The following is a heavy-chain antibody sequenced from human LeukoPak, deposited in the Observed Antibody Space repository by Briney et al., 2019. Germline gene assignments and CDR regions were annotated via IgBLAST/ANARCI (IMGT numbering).Heavy chain of an antibody. CDR1: GFTFSSYS. J-gene: IGHJ4*02. Sequence: GGSLRLSCAASGFTFSSYSMNWVRQAPGKGLEWVSSISSSSSYIYYADSVKGRFTISRDNAKNSLYLQMNSLRAEDTAVYYCARDSVVQGAYDYWGQGTLVTVSS. CDR3: ARDSVVQGAYDY. D-gene: IGHD3-10*01. CDR2: ISSSSSYI. V-gene: IGHV3-21*01.